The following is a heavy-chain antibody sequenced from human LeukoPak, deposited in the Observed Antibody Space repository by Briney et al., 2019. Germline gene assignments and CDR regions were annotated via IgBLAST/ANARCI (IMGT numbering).Heavy chain of an antibody. Sequence: GGSLRLSCAASGFTFSNHWMHWVRQAPGKGLVWVSRINNDGSSTTYADSVKGRFTISRDNAKNTLFLQMNSLRAEDTAVYYCARVSPASHYYGSGTPFDYWGQGTLVTVSS. D-gene: IGHD3-10*01. J-gene: IGHJ4*02. CDR1: GFTFSNHW. CDR3: ARVSPASHYYGSGTPFDY. CDR2: INNDGSST. V-gene: IGHV3-74*01.